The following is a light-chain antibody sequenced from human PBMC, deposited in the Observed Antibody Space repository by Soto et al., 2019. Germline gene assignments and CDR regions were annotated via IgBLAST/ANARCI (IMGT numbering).Light chain of an antibody. V-gene: IGLV2-23*02. CDR3: CSYAGGRSPYV. CDR2: EVS. CDR1: TSDFGSYDL. J-gene: IGLJ1*01. Sequence: QSVLTQPASVSGSPGQSITVSCTGTTSDFGSYDLVSWYQQHPGKAPKIMIYEVSKRPSGDSNRFPGSKSGNTASLTISGLQADDEADYYCCSYAGGRSPYVFGTGTEVTVL.